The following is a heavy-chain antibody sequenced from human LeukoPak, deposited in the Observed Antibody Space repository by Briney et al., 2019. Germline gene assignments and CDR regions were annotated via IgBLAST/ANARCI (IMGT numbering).Heavy chain of an antibody. V-gene: IGHV3-23*01. D-gene: IGHD3-10*01. CDR1: GFTFSSYA. J-gene: IGHJ4*02. Sequence: PGGSLRLSCAASGFTFSSYAMSWVRQAPGKGLEWVSAISGSGGSTYYADSVKGRFTISRDNSKNTLYLQMNSLRAEDTAVYYCAKVVELLWFGELLQNFVYWGQGTLVTVSS. CDR2: ISGSGGST. CDR3: AKVVELLWFGELLQNFVY.